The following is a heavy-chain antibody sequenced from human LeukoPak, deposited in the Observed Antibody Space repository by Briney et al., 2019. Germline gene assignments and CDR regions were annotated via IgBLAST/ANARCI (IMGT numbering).Heavy chain of an antibody. D-gene: IGHD1-26*01. V-gene: IGHV3-30-3*01. Sequence: GGSLRLSRAASGFTFSSYAMHWVRQAPGKGLEWVAVISYDGSNKYYADSVKGRFTNSRDNSKNTLYLQMNSLRAEDTAVYYCARDSGGSPDRWGQGTLVTVSS. CDR1: GFTFSSYA. J-gene: IGHJ4*02. CDR3: ARDSGGSPDR. CDR2: ISYDGSNK.